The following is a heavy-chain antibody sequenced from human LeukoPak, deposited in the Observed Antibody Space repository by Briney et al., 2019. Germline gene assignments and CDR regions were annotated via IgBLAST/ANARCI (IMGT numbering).Heavy chain of an antibody. CDR1: GFTFSPYN. J-gene: IGHJ4*02. CDR3: ARGHYDILTASYKWTPDY. Sequence: GGSLRLSCAASGFTFSPYNVNWVRQAPGKGLEWVSSITSGGTYTYYADSVKGRFTTSRDNAKNSLSLQLSSLRAEDTAVYYCARGHYDILTASYKWTPDYWGQGILVTVSS. V-gene: IGHV3-21*06. CDR2: ITSGGTYT. D-gene: IGHD3-9*01.